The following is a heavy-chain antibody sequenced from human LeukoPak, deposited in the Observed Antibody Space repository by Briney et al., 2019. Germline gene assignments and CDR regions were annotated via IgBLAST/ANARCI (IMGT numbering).Heavy chain of an antibody. CDR2: ISGSGGST. CDR1: GFTFSSYA. Sequence: GGSLRLSCAASGFTFSSYAMSWVRQAPGKGLEWVSAISGSGGSTYYADSVKGRFTISRDNSKNTLYLQMNSLRAEDTAVYYCARFYHYDSSGYSYWGQGTLVTVSS. D-gene: IGHD3-22*01. V-gene: IGHV3-23*01. CDR3: ARFYHYDSSGYSY. J-gene: IGHJ4*02.